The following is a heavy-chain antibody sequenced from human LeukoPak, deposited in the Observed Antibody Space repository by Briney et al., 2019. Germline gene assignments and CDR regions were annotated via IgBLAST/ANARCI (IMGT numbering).Heavy chain of an antibody. D-gene: IGHD3-10*01. CDR3: AKDRTPITMVRGALGAFDY. CDR1: GFTFSSYA. J-gene: IGHJ4*02. V-gene: IGHV3-23*01. Sequence: GRSLRLSCAASGFTFSSYAMSWVRQAPGKGLEWVSAISGSGGSTYYADSVKGRFTISRDNSKNTLYLQMNSLRAEDTAVYYCAKDRTPITMVRGALGAFDYWGQGTLVTVSS. CDR2: ISGSGGST.